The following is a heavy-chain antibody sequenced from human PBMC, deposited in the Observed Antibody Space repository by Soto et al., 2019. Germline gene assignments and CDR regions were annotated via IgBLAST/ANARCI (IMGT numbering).Heavy chain of an antibody. CDR1: GGSISSYY. V-gene: IGHV4-59*01. CDR2: IYYSGST. CDR3: VRVIDIVATGGNAFDI. J-gene: IGHJ3*02. Sequence: TLSLTCTVSGGSISSYYWSWIRQPPGKGLEWIGYIYYSGSTNYNPSLKSRVTISVDTSKNQFSLKLSSVTAADTAVYYCVRVIDIVATGGNAFDIWGQGTMVTVSS. D-gene: IGHD5-12*01.